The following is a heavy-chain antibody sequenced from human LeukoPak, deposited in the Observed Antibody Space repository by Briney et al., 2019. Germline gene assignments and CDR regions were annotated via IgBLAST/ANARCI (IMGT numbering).Heavy chain of an antibody. CDR2: INSDGSIT. Sequence: GGSLRLSCAASGFTFSSYWMHWVRQTPGKGLVWVSRINSDGSITTYADSVKGRFTISRDNAKNTLYVQMNSLRAEDTGVYYCARGGTSGGAPDYYYYMDVWGKGTTVTVSS. V-gene: IGHV3-74*03. D-gene: IGHD6-19*01. CDR3: ARGGTSGGAPDYYYYMDV. J-gene: IGHJ6*03. CDR1: GFTFSSYW.